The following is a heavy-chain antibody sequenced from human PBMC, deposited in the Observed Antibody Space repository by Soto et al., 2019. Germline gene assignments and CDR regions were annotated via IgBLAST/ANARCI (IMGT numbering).Heavy chain of an antibody. CDR2: IYWDDDK. V-gene: IGHV2-5*02. J-gene: IGHJ6*02. CDR1: GFSLSPRGVS. D-gene: IGHD2-15*01. Sequence: QITLKESGPTLVKPTQTLTLTCTFSGFSLSPRGVSVAWIRQPPGKALEWLALIYWDDDKRYRPSLETRLTIAEDASKNQEVRTMTNRDKVDKATHYRAYMPGSGGSCYWYSYSGMDVWGQGTTVTVSS. CDR3: AYMPGSGGSCYWYSYSGMDV.